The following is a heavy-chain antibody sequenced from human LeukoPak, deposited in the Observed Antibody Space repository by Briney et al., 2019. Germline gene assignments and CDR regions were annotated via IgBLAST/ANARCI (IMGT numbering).Heavy chain of an antibody. V-gene: IGHV3-7*01. CDR1: GFTFSSYE. J-gene: IGHJ4*02. CDR2: IKKDGSEK. Sequence: GGSLRLSCGASGFTFSSYEMNWVRQAPGKGLEWVANIKKDGSEKYYVDSVKGRFTISRDNAKTSLYLQMNSLRAEDTAVYYCARHLSGVTGYTYGRGIDYWGQGTLVTVSS. D-gene: IGHD5-18*01. CDR3: ARHLSGVTGYTYGRGIDY.